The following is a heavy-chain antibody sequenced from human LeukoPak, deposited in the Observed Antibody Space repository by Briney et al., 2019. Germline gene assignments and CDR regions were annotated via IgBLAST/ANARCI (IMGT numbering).Heavy chain of an antibody. CDR1: GYTFTSYG. CDR2: ISAYNGNT. Sequence: ASVKVSCKASGYTFTSYGISWVRQAPGQGLEWMGWISAYNGNTNYAQKLQGRVTMTTDTSTSTAYMELSSLRSEDTAVYHCATEIQLWLPGRYFQHWGQGTLVTVSS. V-gene: IGHV1-18*01. J-gene: IGHJ1*01. D-gene: IGHD5-18*01. CDR3: ATEIQLWLPGRYFQH.